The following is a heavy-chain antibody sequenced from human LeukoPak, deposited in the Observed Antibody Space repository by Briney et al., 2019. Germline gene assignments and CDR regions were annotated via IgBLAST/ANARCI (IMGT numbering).Heavy chain of an antibody. J-gene: IGHJ4*02. V-gene: IGHV3-30*18. Sequence: PGGPLRLSCAASGFTFRSHGMHWVRQAPGKGLEWVAVISYDGSNEYYADPVKGRFTISRDNSKNTLYLQMNSLRAEDTAVYYCAKDACGGSCYTADDWGQGTLVIVSS. CDR2: ISYDGSNE. CDR3: AKDACGGSCYTADD. D-gene: IGHD2-15*01. CDR1: GFTFRSHG.